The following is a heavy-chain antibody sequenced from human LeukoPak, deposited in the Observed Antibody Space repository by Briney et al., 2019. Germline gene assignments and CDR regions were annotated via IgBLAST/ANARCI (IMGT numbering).Heavy chain of an antibody. Sequence: GRSLRLSXAASGFTFSIYGMHWVRQAPGKGLEWMAVIWYDGSNKDYADSVKGRFTISRDNSKNTLYLQMNSLRAEDTAVYYCAKDRPDRYYYDSSGYYGLDYWGQGTLVTVSS. CDR2: IWYDGSNK. J-gene: IGHJ4*02. V-gene: IGHV3-33*06. CDR1: GFTFSIYG. CDR3: AKDRPDRYYYDSSGYYGLDY. D-gene: IGHD3-22*01.